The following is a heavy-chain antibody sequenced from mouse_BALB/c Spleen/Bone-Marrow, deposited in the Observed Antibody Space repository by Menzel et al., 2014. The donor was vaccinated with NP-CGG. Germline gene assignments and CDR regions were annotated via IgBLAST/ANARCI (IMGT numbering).Heavy chain of an antibody. D-gene: IGHD2-3*01. CDR2: IRNKANGYTT. Sequence: VRVVESGGGLVQPGGSLRLSCATSGFTFTDYYMNWVRQPPGKALEWLGFIRNKANGYTTEYSASVKGRFTISRDISQSILYLQMNTLRAEDSATYYCARDMGGLLFGYWGQGTTLTVSS. V-gene: IGHV7-3*02. J-gene: IGHJ2*01. CDR3: ARDMGGLLFGY. CDR1: GFTFTDYY.